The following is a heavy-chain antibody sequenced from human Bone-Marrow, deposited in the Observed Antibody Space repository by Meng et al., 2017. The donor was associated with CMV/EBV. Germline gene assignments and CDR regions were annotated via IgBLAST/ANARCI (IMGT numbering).Heavy chain of an antibody. J-gene: IGHJ6*02. D-gene: IGHD5-12*01. V-gene: IGHV3-30-3*01. CDR3: ARGGYSGYDYEHGMDV. Sequence: GGSLRLSCAAFGFTFSSYAMHWVRQAPGKGLEWVAVISYDGSNKYYADSVKGRFTISRDNSKNTLYLQMNSLRAEDTAVYYCARGGYSGYDYEHGMDVWGQGTTVTVSS. CDR1: GFTFSSYA. CDR2: ISYDGSNK.